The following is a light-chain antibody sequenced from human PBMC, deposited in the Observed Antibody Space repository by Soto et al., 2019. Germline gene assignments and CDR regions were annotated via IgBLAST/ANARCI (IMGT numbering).Light chain of an antibody. CDR3: QQSYSTTWT. Sequence: DIPMTQSPSSPSASVGDRVNITYRASQGISNYLAWYQQKPGKVPKLLIYAASSLQSGVPSRFSGSGSETDFTLTVSSLQPEDFASYSCQQSYSTTWTFGQGTKVDIK. CDR1: QGISNY. J-gene: IGKJ1*01. CDR2: AAS. V-gene: IGKV1-39*01.